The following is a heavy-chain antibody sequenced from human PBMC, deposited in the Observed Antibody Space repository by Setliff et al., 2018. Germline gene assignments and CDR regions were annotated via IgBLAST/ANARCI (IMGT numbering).Heavy chain of an antibody. CDR1: GYSFTSYG. Sequence: ASVKVSCKASGYSFTSYGISWVRQAPGQGLEWMGWISADNGHTKNVKNFQGRVTMTTDTTTSTAYMELRSLRSDDTAVYYCARERAYDGLNYYGMDVWGQGTTVTVSS. CDR2: ISADNGHT. J-gene: IGHJ6*01. V-gene: IGHV1-18*01. D-gene: IGHD3-22*01. CDR3: ARERAYDGLNYYGMDV.